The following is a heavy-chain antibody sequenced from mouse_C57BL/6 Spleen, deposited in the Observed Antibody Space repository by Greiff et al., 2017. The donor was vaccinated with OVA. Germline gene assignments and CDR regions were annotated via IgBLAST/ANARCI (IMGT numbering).Heavy chain of an antibody. CDR2: IWGGGST. CDR1: GFSLTSYG. J-gene: IGHJ4*01. V-gene: IGHV2-9*01. D-gene: IGHD1-1*01. Sequence: QVQLKESGPGLVAPSQSLSITCTVSGFSLTSYGVDWVRQPPGKGLEWLGVIWGGGSTNYNSALMFSLSISKDNSKSQVFLKMNSLQTDDTAMYYCAKHSITTVVSPGAMDYWGQGTSVTVSS. CDR3: AKHSITTVVSPGAMDY.